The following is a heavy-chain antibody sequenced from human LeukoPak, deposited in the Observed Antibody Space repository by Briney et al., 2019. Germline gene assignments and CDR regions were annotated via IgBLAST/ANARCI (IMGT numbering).Heavy chain of an antibody. CDR2: IGGSGNYI. CDR3: AGHRRAYYYYMDL. V-gene: IGHV3-21*06. CDR1: EVTFSTYT. Sequence: GGSLSLSCAASEVTFSTYTMTWVRQAPGKGLGWGSSIGGSGNYIYYADALKGRFTISRDKANNLLFLQMTNLRADDTPVYFCAGHRRAYYYYMDLWGKGTTVTVSS. J-gene: IGHJ6*03.